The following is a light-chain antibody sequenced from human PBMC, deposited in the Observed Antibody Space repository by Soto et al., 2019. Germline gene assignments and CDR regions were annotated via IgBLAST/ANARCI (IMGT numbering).Light chain of an antibody. CDR1: QSVPRSY. J-gene: IGKJ1*01. V-gene: IGKV3-20*01. CDR3: QQYGRP. CDR2: GTS. Sequence: EIVLTQSPGTLSLSPGERATLSCRASQSVPRSYLAWYQQKPGQAPRLLIYGTSSRATGIPDRFSGSGSGTDFTLTISRLEPEDFAVYYCQQYGRPFGQGTKVDIK.